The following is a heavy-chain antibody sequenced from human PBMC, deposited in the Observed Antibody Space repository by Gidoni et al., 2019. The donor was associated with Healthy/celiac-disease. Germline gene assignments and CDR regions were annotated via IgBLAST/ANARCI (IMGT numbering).Heavy chain of an antibody. Sequence: QVQVGQSGAEVKKHGASVKVACKASGGTFRRYAISWVRQAPGQGLEWMGGIIPIFGTSNYAQKFQGRVTITADESTSTAYMELSSLRSEDTAVYYCARAEGGTAMVYDSFDIWGQGTMVTVSS. J-gene: IGHJ3*02. CDR3: ARAEGGTAMVYDSFDI. CDR1: GGTFRRYA. V-gene: IGHV1-69*01. CDR2: IIPIFGTS. D-gene: IGHD5-18*01.